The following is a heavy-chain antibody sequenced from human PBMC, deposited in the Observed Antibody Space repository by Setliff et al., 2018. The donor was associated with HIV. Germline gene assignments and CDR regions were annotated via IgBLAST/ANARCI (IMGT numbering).Heavy chain of an antibody. V-gene: IGHV4-38-2*01. CDR2: IYHSGST. CDR1: GYSISGGYY. J-gene: IGHJ4*02. D-gene: IGHD2-21*01. CDR3: GRCMSVAVPEY. Sequence: PSETLSLTCAVSGYSISGGYYWGWIRQPPGEGLEWIGSIYHSGSTYYNPSLKSRVTISVDTSKNQFSLKLSSVTAADTAVYYCGRCMSVAVPEYWGQGTLVTVSS.